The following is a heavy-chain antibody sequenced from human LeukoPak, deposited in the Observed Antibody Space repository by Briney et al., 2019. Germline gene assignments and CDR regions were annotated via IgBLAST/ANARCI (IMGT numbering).Heavy chain of an antibody. D-gene: IGHD6-13*01. Sequence: SETLSLTCAVYGGSFSGYYWSWIRQPPGKGLEWIGEINHSGSTNYNPSLESRVTISVDTSKNQFSLKLSSVTAADTAVYYCARITIAAAGRPFDYWGQGTLVTVSS. V-gene: IGHV4-34*01. CDR3: ARITIAAAGRPFDY. CDR1: GGSFSGYY. J-gene: IGHJ4*02. CDR2: INHSGST.